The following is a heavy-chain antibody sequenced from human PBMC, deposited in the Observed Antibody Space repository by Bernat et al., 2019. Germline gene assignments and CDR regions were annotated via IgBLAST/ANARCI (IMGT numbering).Heavy chain of an antibody. J-gene: IGHJ5*02. D-gene: IGHD3-10*01. CDR1: GFIFSCCS. V-gene: IGHV3-30*01. CDR2: ISYDGSNK. Sequence: QVQLVESGGGVVQPGRSLRLSCAASGFIFSCCSIHWVRQAPGKGLEWVAVISYDGSNKYYADSVKGRFTISRDNSKNTLSLQMNSLRVEDTAVYYCAGDTNMVLSPWGQGTLVTVSS. CDR3: AGDTNMVLSP.